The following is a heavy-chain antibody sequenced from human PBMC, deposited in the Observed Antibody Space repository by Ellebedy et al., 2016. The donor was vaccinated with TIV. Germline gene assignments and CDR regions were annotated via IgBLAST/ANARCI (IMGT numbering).Heavy chain of an antibody. J-gene: IGHJ4*02. Sequence: PGGSLRLSCAASGFRFGDYAMNWVRQAPGKGLEWVSRIDSDGHTTRYADLVEGRFTISRDNAKNTLYLQMNSLRAEDTALYYCARDGDHHVDLDNWGQGTLVTVSS. CDR3: ARDGDHHVDLDN. D-gene: IGHD5-12*01. V-gene: IGHV3-74*01. CDR2: IDSDGHTT. CDR1: GFRFGDYA.